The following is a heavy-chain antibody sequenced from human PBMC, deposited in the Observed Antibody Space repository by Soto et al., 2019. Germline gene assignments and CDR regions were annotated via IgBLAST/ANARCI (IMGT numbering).Heavy chain of an antibody. CDR3: ARDLGYYYDSSGYSFDY. J-gene: IGHJ4*02. CDR2: TFYNGRT. Sequence: SETLSLTCTVSGGSISGSTYYWGWIRQPPGKGLEYVGNTFYNGRTYYNPSLKSRVTISVDTSKNQFSLKLSSVTAADTAVYYCARDLGYYYDSSGYSFDYWGQGTLVTVSS. D-gene: IGHD3-22*01. V-gene: IGHV4-39*07. CDR1: GGSISGSTYY.